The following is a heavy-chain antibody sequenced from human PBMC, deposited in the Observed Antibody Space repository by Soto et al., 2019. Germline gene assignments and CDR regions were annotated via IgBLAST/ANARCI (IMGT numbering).Heavy chain of an antibody. J-gene: IGHJ6*02. CDR3: AKDGYVRFLEWFYGMDV. CDR2: ISGSGGST. D-gene: IGHD3-3*01. CDR1: GFTFSSYA. V-gene: IGHV3-23*01. Sequence: GGSLRLSCAASGFTFSSYAMSWVRQAPGKGLEWVSAISGSGGSTYYADSVKGRFTISRDNSKNTLYLQMNSLRAEDTAVYYCAKDGYVRFLEWFYGMDVWGQGTTVTVSS.